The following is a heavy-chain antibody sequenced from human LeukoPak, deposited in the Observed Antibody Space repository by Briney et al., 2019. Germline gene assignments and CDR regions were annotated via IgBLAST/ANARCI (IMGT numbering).Heavy chain of an antibody. Sequence: GESLKISCKGSGYSFTSYWIGWVRQMPGKGLEWMGIIYPGDSDTRYSPSFQGQVTISADKSISTAYLQWSSLKASDTAMYYCARACCSTSCYEEDYYGMDVWGKGTTVTVSS. J-gene: IGHJ6*04. V-gene: IGHV5-51*01. CDR3: ARACCSTSCYEEDYYGMDV. D-gene: IGHD2-2*01. CDR2: IYPGDSDT. CDR1: GYSFTSYW.